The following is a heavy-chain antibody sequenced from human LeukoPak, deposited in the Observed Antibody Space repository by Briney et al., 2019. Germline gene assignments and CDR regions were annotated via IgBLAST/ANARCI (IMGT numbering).Heavy chain of an antibody. Sequence: GGSLRLSCAAPGFTFSSYAMSWVRQAPGKGLEWVSAISGSGGSTYYADSVKGRFTISRDNSKNTLYLQMNSLRAEDTAVYYCAKGYCSSTSCYPNYWGQGTLVTVSS. D-gene: IGHD2-2*01. J-gene: IGHJ4*02. V-gene: IGHV3-23*01. CDR2: ISGSGGST. CDR3: AKGYCSSTSCYPNY. CDR1: GFTFSSYA.